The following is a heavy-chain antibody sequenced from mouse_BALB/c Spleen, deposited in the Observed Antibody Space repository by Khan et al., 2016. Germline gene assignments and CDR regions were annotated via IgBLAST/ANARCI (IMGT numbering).Heavy chain of an antibody. Sequence: QVQLQQSGAELMKPGASVKISCKATGYTFSSYWIEWVKQRPGHGLEWIGEILPGTGNTNYNEKFKGKATFTADTSSNTAYMQLSSLTSEDSAVYYVARAFYGHYYAMDYWGQGTSVTVSS. CDR3: ARAFYGHYYAMDY. J-gene: IGHJ4*01. CDR1: GYTFSSYW. D-gene: IGHD2-10*01. V-gene: IGHV1-9*01. CDR2: ILPGTGNT.